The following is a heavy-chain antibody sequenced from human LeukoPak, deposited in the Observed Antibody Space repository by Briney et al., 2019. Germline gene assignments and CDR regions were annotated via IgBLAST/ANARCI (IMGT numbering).Heavy chain of an antibody. CDR3: ARRGYYYGSGSYYIDAFDI. CDR1: GYSFTNYW. V-gene: IGHV5-51*01. D-gene: IGHD3-10*01. J-gene: IGHJ3*02. Sequence: GESLKISCKGSGYSFTNYWIGWVRQMPGKGLEWMGIIYPGDSDTRFSPSFQGQVTISADESISTAYLQWSSLKASDTAMYYCARRGYYYGSGSYYIDAFDIWGQGTMVTVSS. CDR2: IYPGDSDT.